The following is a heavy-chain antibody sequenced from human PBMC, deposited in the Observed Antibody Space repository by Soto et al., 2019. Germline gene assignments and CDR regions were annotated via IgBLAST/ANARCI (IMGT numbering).Heavy chain of an antibody. J-gene: IGHJ4*02. CDR1: GFTFTTFD. Sequence: EVQLLESGGGLVQPGASLRLSCAASGFTFTTFDMSWARQAPGKGLEWVSVVRGRDGSTSYADSLKGRFTISKDSSKNKLYLQMNRLGAEDTDLYYCAKGAWLDYWGQGTLVTVS. CDR2: VRGRDGST. V-gene: IGHV3-23*01. CDR3: AKGAWLDY. D-gene: IGHD5-12*01.